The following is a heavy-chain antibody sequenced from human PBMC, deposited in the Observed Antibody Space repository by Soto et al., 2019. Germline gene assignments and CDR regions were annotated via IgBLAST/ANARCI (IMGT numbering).Heavy chain of an antibody. CDR2: IYHSGST. D-gene: IGHD3-22*01. CDR1: GGSNNSAGYS. CDR3: ARVPIYYDSRGYYHYGTFDI. J-gene: IGHJ3*02. Sequence: TLKRTCAVSGGSNNSAGYSWRWIRKPPGKFLEWIGYIYHSGSTNYNPSLKSRVTISLDRSNNHFSLKLSSVTAADTAVYYWARVPIYYDSRGYYHYGTFDIWGQGTMVT. V-gene: IGHV4-30-2*01.